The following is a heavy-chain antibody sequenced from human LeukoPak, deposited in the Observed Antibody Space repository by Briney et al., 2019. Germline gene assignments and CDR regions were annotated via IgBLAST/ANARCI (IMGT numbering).Heavy chain of an antibody. CDR2: ISGSGGTT. V-gene: IGHV3-23*01. Sequence: PGGSLRLSCAASGFTLSSYAMSWVRQAPGKGLEWVSAISGSGGTTYYADSVKGRFTISRDNSKNTLFLQMNSLRAEDTALYYCAKAVGGYDYDNWGQGTLVTVSS. CDR1: GFTLSSYA. J-gene: IGHJ4*02. CDR3: AKAVGGYDYDN. D-gene: IGHD5-12*01.